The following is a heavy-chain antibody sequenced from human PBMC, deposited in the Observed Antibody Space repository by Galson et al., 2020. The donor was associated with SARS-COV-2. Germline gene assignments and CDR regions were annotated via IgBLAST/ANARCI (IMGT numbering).Heavy chain of an antibody. CDR2: GST. D-gene: IGHD2-2*01. CDR1: GGSMSRSSDY. CDR3: ARGALYCSSTSCLHLDY. J-gene: IGHJ4*02. V-gene: IGHV4-39*01. Sequence: ETSETLSLTCTVSGGSMSRSSDYWGWIRQPPGKGLEWIGGSTYYNPSLKTRVTISVDTSKNQFSLKLSSVTAADTAVYYCARGALYCSSTSCLHLDYWGQGTLVTGSS.